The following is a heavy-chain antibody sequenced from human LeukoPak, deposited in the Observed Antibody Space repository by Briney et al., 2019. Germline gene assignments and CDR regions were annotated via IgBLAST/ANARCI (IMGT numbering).Heavy chain of an antibody. CDR1: GGSISSSNW. J-gene: IGHJ6*04. D-gene: IGHD3-10*01. CDR3: ARGNYYGSGSYYTPTYYYYGMDV. CDR2: IYRSGST. Sequence: SETLSLTCAVSGGSISSSNWWSWVRQPPGKGLEWIGEIYRSGSTNYNPSLKSRVTISVDKSKNQFSLKLSSVTAADTAVYYCARGNYYGSGSYYTPTYYYYGMDVWGKGTTVTVSS. V-gene: IGHV4-4*02.